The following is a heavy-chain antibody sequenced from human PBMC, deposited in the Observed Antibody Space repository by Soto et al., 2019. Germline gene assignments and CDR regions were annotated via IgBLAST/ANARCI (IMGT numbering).Heavy chain of an antibody. CDR3: ARRGSSSWYGY. CDR2: IYYSGST. Sequence: QLQLQESGPGLVKPSETLSLTCTVSGGSISSSSYYWGWIRQPPGKVLEWIGRIYYSGSTYYNPSLTSRVTLSVDTSKNPSSLKLRSVPAADTAVYYCARRGSSSWYGYWGQGTLVTVSS. D-gene: IGHD6-13*01. J-gene: IGHJ4*02. CDR1: GGSISSSSYY. V-gene: IGHV4-39*01.